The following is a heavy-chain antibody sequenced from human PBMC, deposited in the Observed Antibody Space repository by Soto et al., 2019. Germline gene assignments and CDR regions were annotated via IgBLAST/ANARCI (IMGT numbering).Heavy chain of an antibody. J-gene: IGHJ4*02. CDR3: DY. D-gene: IGHD6-13*01. CDR2: IYASDSDT. V-gene: IGHV5-51*01. CDR1: GYTFISYS. Sequence: PGESLKISCKGSGYTFISYSIAWVRQMPGKGLEWMGIIYASDSDTRYSPSFQGQVTISVDKSISTAVYYCARVGHREIAAAGLDYWGQGTLVTVSS.